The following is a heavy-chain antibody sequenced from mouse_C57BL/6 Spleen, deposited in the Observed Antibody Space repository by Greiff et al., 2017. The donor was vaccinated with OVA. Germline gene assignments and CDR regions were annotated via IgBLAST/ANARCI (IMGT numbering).Heavy chain of an antibody. Sequence: VQRVESGAELVRPGASVKLSCKASGYTFTDYYINWVKQRPGQGLEWIARIYPGSGNTYYNEKFKGKATLTAEKSSSTAYMQLSSLTSEDSAVYFCARDTLCYFDDWGQGTTLTVSS. CDR1: GYTFTDYY. J-gene: IGHJ2*01. V-gene: IGHV1-76*01. CDR2: IYPGSGNT. CDR3: ARDTLCYFDD. D-gene: IGHD6-1*01.